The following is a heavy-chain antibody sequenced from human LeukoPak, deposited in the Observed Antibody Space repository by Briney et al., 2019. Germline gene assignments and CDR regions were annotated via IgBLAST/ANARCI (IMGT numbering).Heavy chain of an antibody. D-gene: IGHD6-19*01. V-gene: IGHV4-59*12. CDR3: ARESSSGRYSFDY. J-gene: IGHJ4*02. CDR1: GGSISSYY. Sequence: PSETLSLTCTVSGGSISSYYWSWIRQPPGKGLEWIGYIYHSGSTNYNPSLKGRVTISGDTSKNQFSLKLSSVTAADTAVYYCARESSSGRYSFDYWGQGTLVTVSS. CDR2: IYHSGST.